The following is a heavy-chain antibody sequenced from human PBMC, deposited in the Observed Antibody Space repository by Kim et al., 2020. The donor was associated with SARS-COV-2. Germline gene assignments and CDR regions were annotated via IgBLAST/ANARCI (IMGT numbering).Heavy chain of an antibody. D-gene: IGHD5-18*01. CDR1: GGTFSSYA. CDR3: ARIVDTAMVTDWFDP. J-gene: IGHJ5*02. V-gene: IGHV1-69*04. CDR2: IIPILGIA. Sequence: SVKVSCKASGGTFSSYAISWVRQAHGQGLEWMGRIIPILGIANYAQKFQGRVTITADKSTSTAYMELSSLRSEDTAVYYCARIVDTAMVTDWFDPWGQGTLVTVSS.